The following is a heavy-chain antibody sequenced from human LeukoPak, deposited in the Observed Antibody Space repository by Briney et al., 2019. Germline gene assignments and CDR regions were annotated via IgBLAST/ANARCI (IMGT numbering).Heavy chain of an antibody. V-gene: IGHV1-18*01. CDR2: ISAYNGNT. D-gene: IGHD7-27*01. Sequence: ASVKVSCKASGYTFTSYGISWVRQAPGQGLEWMGGISAYNGNTNYAQKLQGRVTMTTDTSTSTAYMELRSLRSDDTAVYYCARVEGYWGSGYYYYYGMDVWGQGTTVTVSS. CDR1: GYTFTSYG. CDR3: ARVEGYWGSGYYYYYGMDV. J-gene: IGHJ6*02.